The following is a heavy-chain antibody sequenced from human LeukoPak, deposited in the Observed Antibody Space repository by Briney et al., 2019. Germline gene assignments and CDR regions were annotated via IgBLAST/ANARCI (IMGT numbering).Heavy chain of an antibody. V-gene: IGHV5-51*01. Sequence: GESLKISCKGSGYYFPSYWIGWVRQMPGKGPEWMGIIYPGDSDTRYRPSLQGQVTFSADKSVSTAYLHWSSLKASDTGMYYCARRGSGSYSHYDYWGQGTLVTVSS. CDR1: GYYFPSYW. CDR2: IYPGDSDT. J-gene: IGHJ4*02. D-gene: IGHD1-26*01. CDR3: ARRGSGSYSHYDY.